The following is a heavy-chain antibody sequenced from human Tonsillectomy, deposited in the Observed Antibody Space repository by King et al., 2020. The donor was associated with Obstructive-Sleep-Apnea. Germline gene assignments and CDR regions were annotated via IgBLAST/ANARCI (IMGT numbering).Heavy chain of an antibody. CDR2: ISAYTGDT. Sequence: HVQLVESGAEVKKPGASVKVSCKASGYTFSHYGFSWVRQAPGQGLEWMGWISAYTGDTKYVQKLQGRVTMTTDTSTTTAYMELRSLRSDDTAVYYCTRDARLALNYYDSSGNGFNYWGQGTLVTVSS. J-gene: IGHJ4*02. CDR3: TRDARLALNYYDSSGNGFNY. CDR1: GYTFSHYG. D-gene: IGHD3-22*01. V-gene: IGHV1-18*01.